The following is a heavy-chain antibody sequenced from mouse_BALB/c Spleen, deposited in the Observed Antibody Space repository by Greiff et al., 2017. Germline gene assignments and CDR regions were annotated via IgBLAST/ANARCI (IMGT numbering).Heavy chain of an antibody. CDR3: SRGAPWFAY. V-gene: IGHV5-6-3*01. D-gene: IGHD3-1*01. CDR2: INSNGGST. J-gene: IGHJ3*01. Sequence: EVQLVESGGGLVQPGGSLKLSCAASGFTFSSYGMSWVRQTPDKRLELVATINSNGGSTYYPDSVKGRFTISRDNAKNTLYLQMSSLKSEDTAMYYCSRGAPWFAYWGQGTLVTVSA. CDR1: GFTFSSYG.